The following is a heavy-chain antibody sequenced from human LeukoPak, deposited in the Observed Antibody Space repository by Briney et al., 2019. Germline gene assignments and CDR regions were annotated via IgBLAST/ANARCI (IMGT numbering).Heavy chain of an antibody. CDR2: ISAYNGNT. CDR1: GYTFTSYG. Sequence: ASVKVSCKASGYTFTSYGISWVRQAPGQGLEWMGWISAYNGNTNYAQKLQGRVTMTTDTSTSTAYMELRSLRSDDTAAYYCARDREKYYDFWSGPRIDYWGQGTLVTVSS. J-gene: IGHJ4*02. CDR3: ARDREKYYDFWSGPRIDY. D-gene: IGHD3-3*01. V-gene: IGHV1-18*01.